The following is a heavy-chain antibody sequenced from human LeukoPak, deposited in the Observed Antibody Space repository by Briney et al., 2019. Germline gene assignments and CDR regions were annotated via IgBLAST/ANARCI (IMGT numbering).Heavy chain of an antibody. CDR3: ARDYSSGWMGDGMDV. CDR1: GYTFTSYY. CDR2: INPSGGST. J-gene: IGHJ6*04. D-gene: IGHD6-19*01. V-gene: IGHV1-46*01. Sequence: GASVKVSCKASGYTFTSYYMHWVRQAPGQGLEWMGIINPSGGSTSYAQKFQGRVTMTRDTSTSTVYMELSSLRSEDTAVYYCARDYSSGWMGDGMDVWGKGTTVTVSS.